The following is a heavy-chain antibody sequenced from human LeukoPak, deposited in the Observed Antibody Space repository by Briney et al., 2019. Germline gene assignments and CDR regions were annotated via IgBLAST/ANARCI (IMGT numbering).Heavy chain of an antibody. V-gene: IGHV3-23*01. CDR3: ARDPGGGDCLFDY. Sequence: GSLRLSCAASGFTFSTYAMNWVRQAPGKGLEWVSHISGFSMGPETTHYADSVRGRFIISRDNAKNTLFLQMSSLRVEDTAIYYCARDPGGGDCLFDYWGQGTLVTVSS. D-gene: IGHD2-21*02. CDR2: ISGFSMGPETT. J-gene: IGHJ4*02. CDR1: GFTFSTYA.